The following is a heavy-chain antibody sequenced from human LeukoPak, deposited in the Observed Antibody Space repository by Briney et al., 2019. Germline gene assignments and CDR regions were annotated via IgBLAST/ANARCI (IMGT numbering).Heavy chain of an antibody. J-gene: IGHJ4*02. V-gene: IGHV3-23*01. Sequence: GGSLRLSCAASGFTFSSYAMSWVRQAPGKGLEWVSAISGSGGSTYYADSVKGRFTISRDNSKNTLYLQMNSLRAEDTAVYYCARTGSLPAYPNERRSIAAAAAYFDYWGQGTLVTVSS. D-gene: IGHD6-13*01. CDR1: GFTFSSYA. CDR3: ARTGSLPAYPNERRSIAAAAAYFDY. CDR2: ISGSGGST.